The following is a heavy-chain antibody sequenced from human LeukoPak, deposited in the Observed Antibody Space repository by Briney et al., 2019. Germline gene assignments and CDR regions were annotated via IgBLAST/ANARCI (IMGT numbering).Heavy chain of an antibody. CDR3: RLQLNYDY. D-gene: IGHD5-12*01. Sequence: PSETLSLTCTVSGGSISGSSYYLGWIRQTPGKGLGWIGTVYYSGSTYYSPSLKSRVTISVDTSKSRFSLKLSSVTAADTAVYYCRLQLNYDYWGQGTLVTVSS. CDR1: GGSISGSSYY. V-gene: IGHV4-39*01. J-gene: IGHJ4*02. CDR2: VYYSGST.